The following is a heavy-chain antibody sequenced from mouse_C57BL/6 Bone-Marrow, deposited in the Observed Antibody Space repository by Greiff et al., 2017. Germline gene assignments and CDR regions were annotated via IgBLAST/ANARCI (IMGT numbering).Heavy chain of an antibody. CDR1: GYTFTSYG. CDR2: IYPRSGNT. V-gene: IGHV1-81*01. J-gene: IGHJ1*03. Sequence: QVQLQQSGAELARPGASVKLSCKASGYTFTSYGISWVKQRTGQCLEWIGEIYPRSGNTYYNEKFKGKATLTADKSSSTAYMELRSLTSEDSAVYFCAREGLWGDWYFDVWGTGTTVTVSS. D-gene: IGHD1-1*01. CDR3: AREGLWGDWYFDV.